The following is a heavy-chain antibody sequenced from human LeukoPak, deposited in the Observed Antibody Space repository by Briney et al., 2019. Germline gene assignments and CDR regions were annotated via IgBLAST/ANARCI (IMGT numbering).Heavy chain of an antibody. CDR3: ARGSSSNSWYFDY. CDR1: GVSFSGYY. J-gene: IGHJ4*02. CDR2: INHSGST. D-gene: IGHD6-13*01. Sequence: SETLSLTCAVYGVSFSGYYWSWIRQPPGKGLEWIGEINHSGSTNYNPSLKSRVTISVDTSKNQFSLKLSSVTPEDTAVYYCARGSSSNSWYFDYWGQGTLVTVSS. V-gene: IGHV4-34*01.